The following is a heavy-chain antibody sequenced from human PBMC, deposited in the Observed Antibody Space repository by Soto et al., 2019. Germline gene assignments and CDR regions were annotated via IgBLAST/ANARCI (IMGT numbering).Heavy chain of an antibody. Sequence: GGSLRLSCAASGFTFSSYSMNWVRQAPGKGLEWVSSISSSSSYIYYATSVKGRFTISRDNDKNSLYLQMNSLGAEDTAVYWATVTLDDAFDIWGQGTMVTVSS. CDR3: TVTLDDAFDI. D-gene: IGHD4-17*01. J-gene: IGHJ3*02. CDR1: GFTFSSYS. CDR2: ISSSSSYI. V-gene: IGHV3-21*01.